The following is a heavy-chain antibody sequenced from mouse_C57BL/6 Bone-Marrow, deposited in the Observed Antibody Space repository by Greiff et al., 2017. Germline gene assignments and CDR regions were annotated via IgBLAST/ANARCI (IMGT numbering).Heavy chain of an antibody. Sequence: EVLLVESGGGLVKPGGSLKLSCAASGFTFSDYGMHLVRQAPEKGLEWVAYISSGSSTIYYADPVKGRFTISRANAKNTLFLQMTSLRSEDTAMYYCARVWDSFDYWGQGTTLTVSS. J-gene: IGHJ2*01. CDR3: ARVWDSFDY. CDR2: ISSGSSTI. V-gene: IGHV5-17*01. D-gene: IGHD3-3*01. CDR1: GFTFSDYG.